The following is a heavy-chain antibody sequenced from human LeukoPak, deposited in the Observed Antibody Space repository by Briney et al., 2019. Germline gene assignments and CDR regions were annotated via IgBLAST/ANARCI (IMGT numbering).Heavy chain of an antibody. CDR2: IYYSGST. CDR1: GDSISSYY. V-gene: IGHV4-59*01. CDR3: ARLILTGYDAFDI. J-gene: IGHJ3*02. D-gene: IGHD3-9*01. Sequence: SETLSLTCTVSGDSISSYYWSWIRQPPGKGLKWIGYIYYSGSTNYNPSLKSRVTISVDTSKNQFSLKLSSVTAADTAVYYCARLILTGYDAFDIWGQGTMVTVSS.